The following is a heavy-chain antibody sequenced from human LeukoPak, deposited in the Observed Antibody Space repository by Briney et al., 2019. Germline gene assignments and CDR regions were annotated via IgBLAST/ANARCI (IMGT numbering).Heavy chain of an antibody. Sequence: SVKVSCKASGGTFSSYAISWVRQAPGQGLEWMGGIIPIFGTANYAQKFQGRVTITTDESTSTAYMELRSLRSDDTAVYYCARDGMGVVVPAASFDYWGQGTLVTVSS. CDR1: GGTFSSYA. J-gene: IGHJ4*02. CDR2: IIPIFGTA. V-gene: IGHV1-69*05. CDR3: ARDGMGVVVPAASFDY. D-gene: IGHD2-2*01.